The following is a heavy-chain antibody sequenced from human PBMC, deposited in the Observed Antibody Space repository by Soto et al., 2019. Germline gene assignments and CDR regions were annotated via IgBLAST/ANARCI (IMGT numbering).Heavy chain of an antibody. Sequence: GASVKVSCKASGYTFTGYYMHWVRQAPGQGLEWMGWINPNSGGTNYAQKFQGWVTMTRDTSISTAYMELSRLRSDDTAVYYCARDSVLRYFDWLFPEYYFDYWGQGTLVTVSS. D-gene: IGHD3-9*01. CDR1: GYTFTGYY. CDR2: INPNSGGT. V-gene: IGHV1-2*04. CDR3: ARDSVLRYFDWLFPEYYFDY. J-gene: IGHJ4*02.